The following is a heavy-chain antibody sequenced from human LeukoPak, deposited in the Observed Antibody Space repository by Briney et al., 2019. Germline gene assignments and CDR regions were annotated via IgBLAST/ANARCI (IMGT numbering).Heavy chain of an antibody. V-gene: IGHV3-23*01. D-gene: IGHD3-10*01. CDR3: XXXXXXXYGSGVILN. J-gene: IGHJ4*02. Sequence: PGGSLRLSCAASGFTFSSYAMSWVRQAPGKGLEWVSAISGSGGSTYYADSVKGRFTISRDNSKNTLYLQMNSLRAEDTAVYYCXXXXXXXYGSGVILNWGQGTLVTVSS. CDR1: GFTFSSYA. CDR2: ISGSGGST.